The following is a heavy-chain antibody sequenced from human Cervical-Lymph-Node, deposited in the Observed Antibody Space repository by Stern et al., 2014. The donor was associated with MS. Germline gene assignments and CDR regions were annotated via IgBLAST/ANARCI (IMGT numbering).Heavy chain of an antibody. D-gene: IGHD2-15*01. V-gene: IGHV1-69*09. J-gene: IGHJ5*01. CDR2: ITPILGLP. Sequence: QMQLVQSGAEVKKPGSSVNVSCKASGGTFSSSYAITWMRQAPAQGLEWMGRITPILGLPDFAQKFQGRVTITADTSTSTAYMGLSSLRSEDTAVYYCARGAVSNRAAATLHNLFDSWGQGTLVTVSS. CDR3: ARGAVSNRAAATLHNLFDS. CDR1: GGTFSSSYA.